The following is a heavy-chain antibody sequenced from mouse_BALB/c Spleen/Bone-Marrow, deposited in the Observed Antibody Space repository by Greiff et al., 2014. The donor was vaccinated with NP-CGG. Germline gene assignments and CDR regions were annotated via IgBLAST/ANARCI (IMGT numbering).Heavy chain of an antibody. Sequence: QVPLQQSGAEVGRPGTSVEGSCKASGYALTNYFIEWIKKKAGPGLEWIGLSNPGSGGTNYNEKFKGKATLTADKSSSTAYMQLSSLTSDDSAVYFCARVLGRPFWGQGTLVTVSA. V-gene: IGHV1-54*01. CDR2: SNPGSGGT. D-gene: IGHD4-1*01. CDR3: ARVLGRPF. J-gene: IGHJ3*01. CDR1: GYALTNYF.